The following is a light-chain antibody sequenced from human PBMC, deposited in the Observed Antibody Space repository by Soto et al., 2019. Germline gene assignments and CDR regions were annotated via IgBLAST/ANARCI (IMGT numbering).Light chain of an antibody. CDR3: QQYGSSPRT. CDR1: QSVSSSH. J-gene: IGKJ1*01. CDR2: GAS. V-gene: IGKV3-20*01. Sequence: EIVLTQSPGTLSLSPGERATLSCRASQSVSSSHLAWYQQKPGQAPRLLISGASSRATGIPDRFTGSGSGTDFTLTISRLEPEDFAVYYCQQYGSSPRTFGQETKVDIK.